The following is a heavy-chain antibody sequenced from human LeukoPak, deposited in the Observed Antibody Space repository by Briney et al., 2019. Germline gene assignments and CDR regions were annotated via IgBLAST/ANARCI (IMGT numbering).Heavy chain of an antibody. D-gene: IGHD6-13*01. CDR3: ARVVYGSSWYDS. CDR2: ISSSSNTI. CDR1: GFTFSSYS. Sequence: GGSLRLSCAASGFTFSSYSMNWVRQAPGKGLEWLSYISSSSNTIYYADSVKGRFTISRDNADNLLYLQMNSLRAEDTAVYYCARVVYGSSWYDSWGQGTPVTVSS. J-gene: IGHJ5*01. V-gene: IGHV3-48*04.